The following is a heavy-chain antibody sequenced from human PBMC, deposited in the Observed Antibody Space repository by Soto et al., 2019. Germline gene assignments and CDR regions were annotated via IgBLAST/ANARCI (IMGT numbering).Heavy chain of an antibody. V-gene: IGHV1-2*02. Sequence: QVQLVQSGAEVKKPGASVKVSCKASGYTFTGYYMHWVRQAPGQGLEWMGWINPNSGGTNYAQKFQCRVTMTRDKSIITAYMELSRLRSDDTAVYYCARGAKIGRFGELLTPYFDYWGQGTLVTVSS. CDR3: ARGAKIGRFGELLTPYFDY. CDR1: GYTFTGYY. CDR2: INPNSGGT. D-gene: IGHD3-10*01. J-gene: IGHJ4*02.